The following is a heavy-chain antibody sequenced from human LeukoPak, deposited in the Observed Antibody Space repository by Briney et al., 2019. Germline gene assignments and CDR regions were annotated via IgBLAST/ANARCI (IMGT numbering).Heavy chain of an antibody. Sequence: ALVKVSCKASGGTFSSYAISWVRQAPGQGLEWMGRIIPILGIANHAQKFQGRVTITADKSTSTAYMELSSLRSEDTAVYYCARDRAQRWLQFDYWGQGALVTVSS. J-gene: IGHJ4*02. CDR3: ARDRAQRWLQFDY. CDR2: IIPILGIA. CDR1: GGTFSSYA. D-gene: IGHD5-12*01. V-gene: IGHV1-69*04.